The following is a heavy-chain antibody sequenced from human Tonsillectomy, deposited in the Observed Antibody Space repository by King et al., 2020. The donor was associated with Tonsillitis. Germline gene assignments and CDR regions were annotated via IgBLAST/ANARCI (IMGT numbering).Heavy chain of an antibody. D-gene: IGHD2-15*01. Sequence: VQLQESGPGLVKPSGTPSLTCAVSGGSISSSNWWSWVRQPPGKGLEGIGEIYHSGGTNYNPSLKSGVTISVDKSKNQFSLKLSSVTAADTAVYYCARDGGAILDAFDIWGQGTMVTVSS. CDR3: ARDGGAILDAFDI. CDR1: GGSISSSNW. J-gene: IGHJ3*02. V-gene: IGHV4-4*02. CDR2: IYHSGGT.